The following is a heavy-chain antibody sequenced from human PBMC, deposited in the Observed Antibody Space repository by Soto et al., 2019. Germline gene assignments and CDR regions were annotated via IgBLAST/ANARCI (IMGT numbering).Heavy chain of an antibody. D-gene: IGHD3-10*01. CDR1: GGSISSGGYS. Sequence: SETLSLTCAVSGGSISSGGYSWSWIRQPPGKGLEWIGYIYHSGTTYYNPSLKSRVSISVDTSKNQFSLKLSSVTAADTAVYFCVRGVLSWGQGTLVTVSS. CDR3: VRGVLS. CDR2: IYHSGTT. V-gene: IGHV4-30-2*05. J-gene: IGHJ1*01.